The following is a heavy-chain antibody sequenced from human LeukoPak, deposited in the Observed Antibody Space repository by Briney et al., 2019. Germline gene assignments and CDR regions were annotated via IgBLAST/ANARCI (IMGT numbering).Heavy chain of an antibody. CDR1: GLTFSSYA. D-gene: IGHD4-17*01. J-gene: IGHJ3*01. CDR2: IIGNGGWA. V-gene: IGHV3-23*01. CDR3: AKDPNGDYIGAFDF. Sequence: GGSLRLSCAASGLTFSSYAMMWLRQAPGRGLEWVSAIIGNGGWALYAGSVKGRFTISRDNTKNTLYLQMSSLRAEDTAVYYCAKDPNGDYIGAFDFWGQGTMVTVSS.